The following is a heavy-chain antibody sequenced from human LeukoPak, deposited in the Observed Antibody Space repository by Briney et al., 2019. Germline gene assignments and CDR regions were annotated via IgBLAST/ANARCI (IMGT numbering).Heavy chain of an antibody. J-gene: IGHJ5*02. CDR3: AKVYSGYDS. Sequence: GGSLRLSCAASGFTFSTYTIHWVRQVPGKGLMWVSRITNDGTSTTYADSVKGRFTISRDNAKDTLYLQMNSLRAEDTAVYYCAKVYSGYDSWGQGTLVTVSS. CDR1: GFTFSTYT. CDR2: ITNDGTST. V-gene: IGHV3-74*01. D-gene: IGHD5-12*01.